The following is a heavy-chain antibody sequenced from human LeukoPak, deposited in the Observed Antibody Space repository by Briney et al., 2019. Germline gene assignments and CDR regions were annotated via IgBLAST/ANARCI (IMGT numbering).Heavy chain of an antibody. Sequence: GWSLRLSCEVSGFTFRGFWMSWSRQAPGKGSEWVARINSDGRAGYYAEGVKGRFTIPSHNAKNSLYLQLNSLRAEDTSVYYCAKDQVVPGYYDSSGYYYVEYYFDYWGQGALVTVSS. CDR2: INSDGRAG. CDR1: GFTFRGFW. CDR3: AKDQVVPGYYDSSGYYYVEYYFDY. J-gene: IGHJ4*02. V-gene: IGHV3-7*03. D-gene: IGHD3-22*01.